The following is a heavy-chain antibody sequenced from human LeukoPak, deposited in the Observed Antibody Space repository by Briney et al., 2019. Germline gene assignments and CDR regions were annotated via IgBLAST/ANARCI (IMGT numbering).Heavy chain of an antibody. D-gene: IGHD1-26*01. CDR1: GASISTSRDY. CDR2: IYYIGDT. V-gene: IGHV4-39*07. CDR3: ARVGVTADFDC. Sequence: SETLSLTCTVSGASISTSRDYWGWIRQPPGKGLEWIGSIYYIGDTYYNPSLKSRVSMSRDTAKNQFSLNLSSVTAADTAVYYCARVGVTADFDCWGQGTLVTVSS. J-gene: IGHJ4*02.